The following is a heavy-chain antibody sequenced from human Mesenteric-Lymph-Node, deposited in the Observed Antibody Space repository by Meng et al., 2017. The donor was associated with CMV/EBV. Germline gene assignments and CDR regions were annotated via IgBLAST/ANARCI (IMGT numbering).Heavy chain of an antibody. V-gene: IGHV3-15*01. CDR3: TTDAVGYSGYVSNYFDY. CDR1: FSNAW. D-gene: IGHD5-12*01. J-gene: IGHJ4*02. CDR2: IKSKTDGGTT. Sequence: FSNAWMSWVRQATGKGLEWVGRIKSKTDGGTTDYAAPVKGRFTISRDDSKNTLYLQMNSLKTEDTAVYYCTTDAVGYSGYVSNYFDYWGQGTLVTVSS.